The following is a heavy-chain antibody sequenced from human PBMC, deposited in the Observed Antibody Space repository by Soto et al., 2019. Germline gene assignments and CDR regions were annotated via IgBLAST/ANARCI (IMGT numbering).Heavy chain of an antibody. J-gene: IGHJ6*02. CDR3: ARSAWGVYGMDV. Sequence: GGSLGLSFAGSGFTFSSSIMTWVRQSPGKELEWVSSISGTSDYIYYADSVKGRFTISRDNAKNSLYLQMNSLRVEDTAVYYCARSAWGVYGMDVWGQGTTVTVSS. V-gene: IGHV3-21*01. CDR2: ISGTSDYI. D-gene: IGHD3-16*01. CDR1: GFTFSSSI.